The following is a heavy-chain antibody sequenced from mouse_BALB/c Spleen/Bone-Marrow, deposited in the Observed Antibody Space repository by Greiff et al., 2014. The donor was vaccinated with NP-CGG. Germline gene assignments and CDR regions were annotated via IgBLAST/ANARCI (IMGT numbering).Heavy chain of an antibody. CDR1: GFNIKDTY. J-gene: IGHJ3*01. Sequence: VQLQQPGAELVKPGASVKLSCTASGFNIKDTYMHWVKQRPEQCLEWIGRIDPANGNTKYDPKFQGKATITADTSSNTAYLQLSSLTSEATAVYYCAAYYYGSSQYAYWGQGTLVTDSA. CDR3: AAYYYGSSQYAY. V-gene: IGHV14-3*02. D-gene: IGHD1-1*01. CDR2: IDPANGNT.